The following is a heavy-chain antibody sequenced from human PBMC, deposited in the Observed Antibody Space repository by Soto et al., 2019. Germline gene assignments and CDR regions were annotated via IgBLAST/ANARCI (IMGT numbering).Heavy chain of an antibody. Sequence: QVQLQESGPGLVKPSEPLSLTCTVSGGSVSSGSYYWSWIRQPPGKGLEWIGYIYYSGSTNYNPSRKSRVTISVDTSKNQFSLKLSSVTAADTALYYCARLSRGADYWGQGTLVNVSS. CDR2: IYYSGST. CDR1: GGSVSSGSYY. CDR3: ARLSRGADY. V-gene: IGHV4-61*01. D-gene: IGHD3-16*02. J-gene: IGHJ4*02.